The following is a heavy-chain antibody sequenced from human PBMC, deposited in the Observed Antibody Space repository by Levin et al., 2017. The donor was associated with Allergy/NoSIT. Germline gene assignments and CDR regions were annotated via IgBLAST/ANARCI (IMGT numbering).Heavy chain of an antibody. V-gene: IGHV3-74*01. CDR1: GFTFSSDW. J-gene: IGHJ5*02. CDR3: ARDPICSAGSCYSNWFDP. CDR2: INSDGSSS. D-gene: IGHD2-15*01. Sequence: PGGSLRLSCAASGFTFSSDWMHWVRQAPGKGLVWVSRINSDGSSSNYADSVKGRFTISRDNAKNTLYLQMNSLRAEDTAVYYCARDPICSAGSCYSNWFDPWGQGTLVTVSS.